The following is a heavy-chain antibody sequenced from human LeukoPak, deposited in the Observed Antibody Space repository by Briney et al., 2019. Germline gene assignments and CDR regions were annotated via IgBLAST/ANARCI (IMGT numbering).Heavy chain of an antibody. J-gene: IGHJ4*02. D-gene: IGHD2-2*01. CDR1: GGSISSSSYY. Sequence: SETLSLTCTVSGGSISSSSYYWGWIRQPPGKGLEWIGSIHYTGSTYYNPSLKSRVTISVDTSKNQFSLKLSSVTAADTAVYYCARHQCSSTSCLFDFWGQGTLVTVSS. V-gene: IGHV4-39*01. CDR2: IHYTGST. CDR3: ARHQCSSTSCLFDF.